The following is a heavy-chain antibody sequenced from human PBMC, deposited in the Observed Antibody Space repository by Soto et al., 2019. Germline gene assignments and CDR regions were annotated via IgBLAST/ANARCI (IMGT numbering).Heavy chain of an antibody. D-gene: IGHD1-7*01. CDR2: ISYDGSNK. V-gene: IGHV3-30*18. CDR3: AKSYWNYGGAFDI. Sequence: GGSLRLSCAASGFTFSSYGMHWVRQAPGKGPEWVAVISYDGSNKYYADSVKGRFTISRDNSKNTLYLQMNSLRAEDTAVYYCAKSYWNYGGAFDIWGQGTMVTVSS. CDR1: GFTFSSYG. J-gene: IGHJ3*02.